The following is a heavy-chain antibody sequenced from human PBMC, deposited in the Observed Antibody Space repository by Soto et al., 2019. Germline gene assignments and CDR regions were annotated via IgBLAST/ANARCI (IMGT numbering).Heavy chain of an antibody. Sequence: EVQLVESGGGLVQPGGSLRLSCAASGFTVSSNYMSWVRQAPGKGLEWVSVIYSGGTTYYADSVKGRFTISRDNSKNQLYLQMNSRRAEDTAVYYCARNGDSSDYRGWFDPWGQGTLVTVSS. D-gene: IGHD3-22*01. CDR2: IYSGGTT. J-gene: IGHJ5*02. CDR3: ARNGDSSDYRGWFDP. CDR1: GFTVSSNY. V-gene: IGHV3-66*01.